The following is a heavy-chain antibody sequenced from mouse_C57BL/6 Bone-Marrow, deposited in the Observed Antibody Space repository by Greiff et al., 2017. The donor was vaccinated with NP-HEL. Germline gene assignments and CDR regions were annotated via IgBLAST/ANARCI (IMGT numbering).Heavy chain of an antibody. CDR2: IYPGNSDT. CDR3: TGNYYGSSYMAWFAY. Sequence: EVQLQQSGTVLARPGASVKMSCKTSGYTFTSYWMHWVKQRPGQGLEWIGAIYPGNSDTSYNQKFKGKAKLTAVTSASTAYMELSSLTNEDSAVYYCTGNYYGSSYMAWFAYWGQGTLVTVSA. D-gene: IGHD1-1*01. J-gene: IGHJ3*01. CDR1: GYTFTSYW. V-gene: IGHV1-5*01.